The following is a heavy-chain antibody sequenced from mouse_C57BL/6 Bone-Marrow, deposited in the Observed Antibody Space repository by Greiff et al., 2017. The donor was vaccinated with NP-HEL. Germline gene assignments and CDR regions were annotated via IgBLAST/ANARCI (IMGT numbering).Heavy chain of an antibody. CDR2: IYPGSGST. CDR1: GYTFTSYW. Sequence: QVQLQQPGAELVKPGASVKMSCKASGYTFTSYWITWVKQRPGQGLEWIGDIYPGSGSTNYNEKFKSQAPLTVDTSSSTAYMQLSSLTSEDSAVYYCERELSFPYAMDYWGQGTSVTVSS. D-gene: IGHD1-3*01. V-gene: IGHV1-55*01. CDR3: ERELSFPYAMDY. J-gene: IGHJ4*01.